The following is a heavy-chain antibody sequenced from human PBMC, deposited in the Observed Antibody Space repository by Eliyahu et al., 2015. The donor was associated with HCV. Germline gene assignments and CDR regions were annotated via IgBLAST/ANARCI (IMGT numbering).Heavy chain of an antibody. CDR1: GYPFINFG. Sequence: QVQLVQSGHEVKKPGASVKVSCRXSGYPFINFGYTWXRTAPGQGLEWMGWINTYNGXTKYSQNLQGRVTMTTDRSTSTAYMELRNLRPDDTAVYFCARVQGDRVYYYGMDVWGQGTTVTVSS. CDR3: ARVQGDRVYYYGMDV. J-gene: IGHJ6*02. V-gene: IGHV1-18*01. CDR2: INTYNGXT. D-gene: IGHD3-10*01.